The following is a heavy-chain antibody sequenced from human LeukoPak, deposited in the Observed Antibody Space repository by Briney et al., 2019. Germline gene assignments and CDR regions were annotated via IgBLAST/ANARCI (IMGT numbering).Heavy chain of an antibody. Sequence: GGSLRLSCAASGFTFSSYSMNWVRQAPGKGLEWISYISTTGGAVYYADSVKGRFTILRDNARNSVDLQMDSLRAEDTAVYYCARVKGYYYDTSGYYDYWGRGTLVTVSS. CDR2: ISTTGGAV. V-gene: IGHV3-48*04. J-gene: IGHJ4*02. D-gene: IGHD3-22*01. CDR1: GFTFSSYS. CDR3: ARVKGYYYDTSGYYDY.